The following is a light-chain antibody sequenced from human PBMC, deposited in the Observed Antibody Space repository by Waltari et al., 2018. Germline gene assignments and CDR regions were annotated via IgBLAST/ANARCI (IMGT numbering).Light chain of an antibody. J-gene: IGLJ1*01. V-gene: IGLV2-11*01. CDR2: EVS. CDR1: SSDLGGYNY. CDR3: CSYAGSYTYI. Sequence: QAALTQPRSVSGSPGQSVTISCTGTSSDLGGYNYVSWYQHHPGTAPKLMIYEVSKRPSGVSDRFSGSKSGNTASLTISGLQAEDEADYYCCSYAGSYTYIFGAGTRLTVL.